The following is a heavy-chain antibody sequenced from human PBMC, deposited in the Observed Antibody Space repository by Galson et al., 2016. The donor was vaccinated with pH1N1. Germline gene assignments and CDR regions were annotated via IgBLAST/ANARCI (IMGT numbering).Heavy chain of an antibody. CDR1: GFTFSNYW. V-gene: IGHV3-7*01. Sequence: CAASGFTFSNYWMHWVRQVPGKGLERVANIKEDGSETYYVDSVRGRFTISRDNAKNSLYLQMNSLRDEDTSLYYCARAIGSRSAYWGQGTLVTVSS. CDR2: IKEDGSET. D-gene: IGHD3-16*02. J-gene: IGHJ4*02. CDR3: ARAIGSRSAY.